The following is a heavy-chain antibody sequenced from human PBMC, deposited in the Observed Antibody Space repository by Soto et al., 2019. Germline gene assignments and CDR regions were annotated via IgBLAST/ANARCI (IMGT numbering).Heavy chain of an antibody. CDR2: ISESGTYT. D-gene: IGHD4-4*01. V-gene: IGHV3-21*01. CDR1: GFTFSTYS. Sequence: PGGTLRLSCAASGFTFSTYSMNWVRQAPGKGLEWISYISESGTYTHYADSLRGRFTISRDKAKTSLYLQMNSLRAEDTAVYYCAREGSNNYTEYYFDSWGQGTVVTVSS. CDR3: AREGSNNYTEYYFDS. J-gene: IGHJ4*02.